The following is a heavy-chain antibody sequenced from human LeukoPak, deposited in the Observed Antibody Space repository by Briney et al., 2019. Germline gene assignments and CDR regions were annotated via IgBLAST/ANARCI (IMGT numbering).Heavy chain of an antibody. V-gene: IGHV3-72*01. J-gene: IGHJ4*02. CDR1: GFTFSDHY. Sequence: GGSLRLSCAASGFTFSDHYMDWVRQAPGKGLEWVGRTRNKANSYTTEYAASVKGRFTISRDDSKNSLYLQMNSLKTEDTAVYYCARGVAGGWVLFDYWGQGTLVTVSS. CDR3: ARGVAGGWVLFDY. D-gene: IGHD6-19*01. CDR2: TRNKANSYTT.